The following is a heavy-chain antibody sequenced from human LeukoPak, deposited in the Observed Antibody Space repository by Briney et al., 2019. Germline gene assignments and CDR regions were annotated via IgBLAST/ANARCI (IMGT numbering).Heavy chain of an antibody. CDR1: GGTFSNYA. D-gene: IGHD4-11*01. J-gene: IGHJ6*02. CDR2: IIPMLGIA. V-gene: IGHV1-69*04. Sequence: SVKVSCKASGGTFSNYAISWVRQAPGQGPEWMGRIIPMLGIANYAQKFQGRVTITADKSTSTAYMELSSLRSEDTAVYYCARDQEAVTTDYFYYGMDVWGQGTTLTVSS. CDR3: ARDQEAVTTDYFYYGMDV.